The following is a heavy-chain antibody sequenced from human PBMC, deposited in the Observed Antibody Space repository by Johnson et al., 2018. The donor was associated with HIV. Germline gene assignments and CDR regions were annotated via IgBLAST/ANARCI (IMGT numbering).Heavy chain of an antibody. CDR1: GFTFSSYA. CDR3: ATGSPTVTTNAFDI. Sequence: VQLVESGGGVVRPGESLRLSCAASGFTFSSYAMHWVRQAPGKGLEYVSAISSNGGSTYYANSVKGRFTISRDNSKNTLYLQMNSLRAEDTAVYYCATGSPTVTTNAFDIWGQGTMVTVSS. V-gene: IGHV3-64*01. D-gene: IGHD4-17*01. J-gene: IGHJ3*02. CDR2: ISSNGGST.